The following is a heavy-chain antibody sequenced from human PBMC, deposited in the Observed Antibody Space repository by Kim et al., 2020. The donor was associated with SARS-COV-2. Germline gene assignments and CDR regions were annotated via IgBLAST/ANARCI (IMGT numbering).Heavy chain of an antibody. D-gene: IGHD3-3*01. CDR2: IKQDGSEK. Sequence: GGSLRLSCAASGFTFSSYWMSWVRQAPGKGLEWVANIKQDGSEKYYVDSVKGRFTISRDNAKNSLYLQMNSLRAEDTAVYYCARDDFWSGYYTGVDYWGQGTLVTVSS. V-gene: IGHV3-7*01. CDR1: GFTFSSYW. J-gene: IGHJ4*02. CDR3: ARDDFWSGYYTGVDY.